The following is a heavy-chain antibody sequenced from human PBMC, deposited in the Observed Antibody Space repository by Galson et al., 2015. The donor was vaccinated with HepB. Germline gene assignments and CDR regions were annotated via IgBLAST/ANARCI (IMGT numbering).Heavy chain of an antibody. CDR3: ARTYYDSTGFSKNWYFDL. J-gene: IGHJ2*01. Sequence: SLRLSCAASGFTFKNYAMHWVRQAPGKGLEYVSTISSNGGSTYYANSVKGRFTISRDNSKNTLYLQMGSLRAEDMAVYCCARTYYDSTGFSKNWYFDLWGRGTLVTVSS. V-gene: IGHV3-64*01. CDR1: GFTFKNYA. D-gene: IGHD3-22*01. CDR2: ISSNGGST.